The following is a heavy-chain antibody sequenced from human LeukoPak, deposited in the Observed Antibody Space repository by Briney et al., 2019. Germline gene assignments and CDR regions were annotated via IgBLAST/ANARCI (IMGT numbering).Heavy chain of an antibody. Sequence: GGSLRLSCAASGFTFHDYAMHWVRQVPGKGLEWGSGITWNSGSVMYADSVRGRFTISRDNAKNSLYLQMNSLRPEDMAFYYCAKGLGVASLIVDALDMWGQGTMVTV. V-gene: IGHV3-9*03. CDR3: AKGLGVASLIVDALDM. J-gene: IGHJ3*02. CDR1: GFTFHDYA. D-gene: IGHD3/OR15-3a*01. CDR2: ITWNSGSV.